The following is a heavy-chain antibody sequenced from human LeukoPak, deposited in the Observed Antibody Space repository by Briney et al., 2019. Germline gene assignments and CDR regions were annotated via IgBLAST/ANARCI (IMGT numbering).Heavy chain of an antibody. CDR1: DDSISDYY. CDR2: IHNSGTS. J-gene: IGHJ3*02. D-gene: IGHD6-19*01. V-gene: IGHV4-59*01. Sequence: PSETLSLTCTVSDDSISDYYRVWIPQPPGKGLEWIGYIHNSGTSTYNPSLKSRVTITADTYKNHFSLKLSSVTAADTAVYYCARVGYSSGPSPFHAAFDIWGQGTMVTVSS. CDR3: ARVGYSSGPSPFHAAFDI.